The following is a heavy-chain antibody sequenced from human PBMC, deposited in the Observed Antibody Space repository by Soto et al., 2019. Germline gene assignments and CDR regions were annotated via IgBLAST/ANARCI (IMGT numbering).Heavy chain of an antibody. V-gene: IGHV1-24*01. D-gene: IGHD3-10*01. CDR3: TKVPNHVRGFMGQKLLWLDP. Sequence: GASVKVSCKVSGDALSEVPIHWVRQIPGKGLEWMGGIDPEDGEPIYAQQFQGRLIVTEDTSTDTAHMELSTLNFDDTAVYYCTKVPNHVRGFMGQKLLWLDPWGQETLVTVSS. J-gene: IGHJ5*02. CDR2: IDPEDGEP. CDR1: GDALSEVP.